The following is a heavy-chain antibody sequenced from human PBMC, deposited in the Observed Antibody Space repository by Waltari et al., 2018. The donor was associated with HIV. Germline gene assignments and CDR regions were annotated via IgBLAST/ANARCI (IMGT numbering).Heavy chain of an antibody. V-gene: IGHV3-23*01. CDR2: ISGSGGST. Sequence: EVQLLESGGGLVQPGGSLRLSCAASGFTFSSFAIGWVRQAPGKGLEWVSAISGSGGSTYYADSVKGRFTISRDNSKNTLYLQMNSLRAEDTAVYYCAKDLTVYGGFDYWGQGTLVTVSS. D-gene: IGHD3-3*01. CDR1: GFTFSSFA. J-gene: IGHJ4*02. CDR3: AKDLTVYGGFDY.